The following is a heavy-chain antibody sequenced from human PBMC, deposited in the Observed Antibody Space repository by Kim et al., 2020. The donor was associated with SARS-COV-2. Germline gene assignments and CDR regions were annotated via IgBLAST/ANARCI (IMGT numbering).Heavy chain of an antibody. V-gene: IGHV4-59*09. CDR3: ARGWYSDYFDY. CDR2: T. Sequence: TNYNLSLKSRVTISVDTSKNQFSLKLSSVTAADTAVYYCARGWYSDYFDYWGQGTLVTVSS. D-gene: IGHD6-13*01. J-gene: IGHJ4*02.